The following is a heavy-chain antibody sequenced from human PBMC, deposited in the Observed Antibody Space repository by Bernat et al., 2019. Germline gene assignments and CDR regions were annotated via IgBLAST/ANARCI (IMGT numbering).Heavy chain of an antibody. J-gene: IGHJ4*02. V-gene: IGHV3-66*01. CDR2: ISSSGST. CDR1: GFTVSSDY. CDR3: AREFQDG. Sequence: EVQLVESGGGLVQPGGSLRLSCAASGFTVSSDYMSWVRQAPGKGLEWVSVISSSGSTYYADSVKGSFTMSRDNSYNTLYLQMTNLMDEDEGAYYWAREFQDGWGQGTLVTVSS.